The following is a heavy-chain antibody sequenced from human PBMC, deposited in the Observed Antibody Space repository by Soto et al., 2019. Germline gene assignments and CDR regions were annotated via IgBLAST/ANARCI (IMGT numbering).Heavy chain of an antibody. V-gene: IGHV4-59*11. CDR3: ARVGSSGWSPDY. D-gene: IGHD6-19*01. CDR1: GGSISGHY. J-gene: IGHJ4*02. Sequence: LSLTCSVSGGSISGHYWTWIRQSPGKGLEWIGYIFYSGSTNYNPSLKSRVTISVDTSKNQFSLKMSSVTAADTAVYYCARVGSSGWSPDYWGRGTLVTVS. CDR2: IFYSGST.